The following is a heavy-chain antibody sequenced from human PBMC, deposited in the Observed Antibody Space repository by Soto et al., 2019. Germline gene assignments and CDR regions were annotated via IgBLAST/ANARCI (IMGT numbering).Heavy chain of an antibody. V-gene: IGHV3-48*01. D-gene: IGHD3-10*01. CDR1: GFTFSSYS. CDR2: ISSSSSTI. Sequence: GGSLRLSCAASGFTFSSYSMNWVRQAPGKGLEWVSYISSSSSTIFYADSVKGRFTISRDNAKNSLYLQMNSLRAEDTAVYYCARDDEDGSYCDLGYWGQGTLVTVSS. J-gene: IGHJ4*02. CDR3: ARDDEDGSYCDLGY.